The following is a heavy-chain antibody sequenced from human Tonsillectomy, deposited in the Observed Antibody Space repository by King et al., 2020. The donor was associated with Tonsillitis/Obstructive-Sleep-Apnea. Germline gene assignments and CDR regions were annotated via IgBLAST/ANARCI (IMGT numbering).Heavy chain of an antibody. D-gene: IGHD6-6*01. CDR3: AKDRFYSSSSDYWFDP. Sequence: VQLVESGGGLVQPGGSLRLSCAASGFTFSSYAMTWVRQAPGKGLEGVSAISGSGGGTYYADSVKGRFTISRDNSKNTLYLQLNSLRAEDTAVYYCAKDRFYSSSSDYWFDPWGQGTLVTVSS. V-gene: IGHV3-23*04. CDR1: GFTFSSYA. J-gene: IGHJ5*02. CDR2: ISGSGGGT.